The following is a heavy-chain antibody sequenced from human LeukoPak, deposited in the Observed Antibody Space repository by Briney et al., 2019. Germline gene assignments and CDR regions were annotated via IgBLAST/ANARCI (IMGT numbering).Heavy chain of an antibody. Sequence: SETLSLTCTVSGGCFSRDSYYWSWVRQPPGKGLEWIGYIYYSGSTNYNPSLKSRVTISVATSKNQYSLKLSSVSAADTAVYYYARLSRTTSNGYYFDYWGQGTLVTVSS. CDR3: ARLSRTTSNGYYFDY. CDR1: GGCFSRDSYY. V-gene: IGHV4-61*01. D-gene: IGHD3-22*01. CDR2: IYYSGST. J-gene: IGHJ4*02.